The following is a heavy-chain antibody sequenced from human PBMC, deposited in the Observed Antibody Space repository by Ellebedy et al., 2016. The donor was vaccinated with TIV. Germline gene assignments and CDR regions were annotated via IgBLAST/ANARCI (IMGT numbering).Heavy chain of an antibody. CDR3: VRLTTKLYYYYYGMDV. D-gene: IGHD4-11*01. Sequence: GESLKISXAASGFTFSSYAMHWVRQAPGKGLEYVSAISSNGGSTYYADSVKGRFTISRDNSKNTLYLQMSSLRAEDTAVYYCVRLTTKLYYYYYGMDVWGQGTTVTVSS. V-gene: IGHV3-64D*06. CDR1: GFTFSSYA. J-gene: IGHJ6*02. CDR2: ISSNGGST.